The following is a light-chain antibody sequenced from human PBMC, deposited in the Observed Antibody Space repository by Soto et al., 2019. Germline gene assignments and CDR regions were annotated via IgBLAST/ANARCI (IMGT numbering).Light chain of an antibody. V-gene: IGKV1-39*01. J-gene: IGKJ3*01. CDR3: QQSYSIPFT. CDR1: QGISTC. CDR2: ATS. Sequence: DIQMTQSPSSLSASVGDIVTITCRAGQGISTCLNWYQQKPGKAPKILIYATSSLQIGVPARFSGPGSGTDFTLTISSLPPEDFATYYCQQSYSIPFTFGPGTKVDFK.